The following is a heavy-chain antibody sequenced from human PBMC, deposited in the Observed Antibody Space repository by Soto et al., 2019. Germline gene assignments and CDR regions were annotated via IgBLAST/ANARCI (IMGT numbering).Heavy chain of an antibody. CDR2: IVPLFGTA. D-gene: IGHD2-8*02. V-gene: IGHV1-69*01. Sequence: QVQLVQSGAEVKKPGSSVKVSCKASGGTFSSYTFSWVRQAPGQGLEWMGGIVPLFGTANDAKMFQGRVTISSDESTSTLYMELRSLRSEDSAMYYCARDGDVTSSRTRGAGDILSQATVITAS. CDR3: ARDGDVTSSRTRGAGDI. J-gene: IGHJ3*02. CDR1: GGTFSSYT.